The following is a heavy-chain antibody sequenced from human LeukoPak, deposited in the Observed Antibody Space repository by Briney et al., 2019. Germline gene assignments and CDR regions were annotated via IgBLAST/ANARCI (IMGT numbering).Heavy chain of an antibody. CDR2: INPNSGGT. Sequence: GASVKVSCKASGYTFTGYYMHWVRQAPGQGLEWMGWINPNSGGTNYAQKFQGSVTMTRDTSISTAYMELSRLRSDDTAVYYCARSARWRYGPGFVGNYWGQGTLVTVSS. CDR3: ARSARWRYGPGFVGNY. D-gene: IGHD2-21*01. V-gene: IGHV1-2*02. CDR1: GYTFTGYY. J-gene: IGHJ4*02.